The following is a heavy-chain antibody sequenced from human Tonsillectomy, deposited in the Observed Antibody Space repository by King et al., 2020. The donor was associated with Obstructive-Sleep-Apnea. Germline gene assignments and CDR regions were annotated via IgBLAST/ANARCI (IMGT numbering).Heavy chain of an antibody. Sequence: VQLVESGDEMRKPGASVKVSCKASGYTFSTYGITWVRQAPGQGLEWMGWISAHNGYTDYAQKLQGRVTMTTETSTSTAYMELRSLRSDDTAVYYCARLRRIVASGSSLDYWGQGSCLDYWGQGTLVTVSS. J-gene: IGHJ4*02. CDR3: ARLRRIVASGSSLDYWGQGSCLDY. V-gene: IGHV1-18*01. CDR1: GYTFSTYG. D-gene: IGHD3/OR15-3a*01. CDR2: ISAHNGYT.